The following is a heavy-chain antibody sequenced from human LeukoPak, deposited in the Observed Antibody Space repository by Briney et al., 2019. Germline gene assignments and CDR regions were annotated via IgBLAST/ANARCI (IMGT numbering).Heavy chain of an antibody. J-gene: IGHJ4*02. Sequence: GGSLRLSCAASGFTVSSNYMSWVRQAPGKGLEWVSVIYSGGSTYYADSVKGRFTISRDNSKNTLYLQVNSLRAEDTAVYYCARDPPVGYCGGDCYTDYWGQGTLVTVSS. CDR1: GFTVSSNY. CDR3: ARDPPVGYCGGDCYTDY. CDR2: IYSGGST. D-gene: IGHD2-21*02. V-gene: IGHV3-66*02.